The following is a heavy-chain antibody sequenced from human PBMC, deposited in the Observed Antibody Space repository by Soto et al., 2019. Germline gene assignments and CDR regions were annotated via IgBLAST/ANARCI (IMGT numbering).Heavy chain of an antibody. CDR1: GGSISSGGYY. Sequence: SETLSLTCTVSGGSISSGGYYWSWIRQHPGKGLEWIGYIYYSGSTYYNPSLKSRVTISVDTSKNQFSLKLSSVTAADTAVYYCARDNRGASWFDPWGQGTLVTVSS. CDR2: IYYSGST. CDR3: ARDNRGASWFDP. J-gene: IGHJ5*02. V-gene: IGHV4-31*03.